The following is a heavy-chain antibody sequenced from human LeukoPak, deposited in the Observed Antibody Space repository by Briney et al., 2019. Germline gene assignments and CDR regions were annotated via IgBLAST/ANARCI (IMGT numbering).Heavy chain of an antibody. Sequence: SVKVSCKASGGTFSSYTISWVRQAPGQGLEWMGGIIPILGIANYAQKFQGRVTITADKSTSTAYMELSSLRSEDTGVYYCARSDPYSSGWYDYYYYMDVWGKGTTVTVSS. V-gene: IGHV1-69*02. CDR2: IIPILGIA. J-gene: IGHJ6*03. CDR1: GGTFSSYT. CDR3: ARSDPYSSGWYDYYYYMDV. D-gene: IGHD6-19*01.